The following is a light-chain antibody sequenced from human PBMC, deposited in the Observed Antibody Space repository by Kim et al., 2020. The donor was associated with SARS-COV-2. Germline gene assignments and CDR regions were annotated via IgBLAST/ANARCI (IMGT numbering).Light chain of an antibody. V-gene: IGKV1-5*03. CDR2: QAS. CDR3: QHYNSYPYT. CDR1: QNIGTY. Sequence: IQMTQSPSTLAASVGGRVTISCRASQNIGTYLAWYQHKPGKAPTLLVYQASSLEGGVPSRFSGSGSETEFILTINSLQPDDFATYYCQHYNSYPYTFGQGTKLEI. J-gene: IGKJ2*01.